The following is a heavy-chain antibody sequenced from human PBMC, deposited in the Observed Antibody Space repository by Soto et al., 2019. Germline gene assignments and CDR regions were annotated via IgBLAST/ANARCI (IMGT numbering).Heavy chain of an antibody. V-gene: IGHV4-34*01. D-gene: IGHD6-19*01. CDR3: ARVHSSGWYADY. CDR1: GGSFSGYY. Sequence: QVHLQQRGAGLLKPSETLSLTCAVYGGSFSGYYWTWIRQPPGKGLEWIGEVDHTGSTNYNPSLTSRVTISVDRSKNQFSLKLSSVTAADTAIYYSARVHSSGWYADYWGRGTLVTVSS. J-gene: IGHJ4*02. CDR2: VDHTGST.